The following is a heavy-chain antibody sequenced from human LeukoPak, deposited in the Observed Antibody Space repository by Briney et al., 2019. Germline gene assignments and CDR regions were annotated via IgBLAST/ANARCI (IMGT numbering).Heavy chain of an antibody. CDR1: GFTFSRSA. D-gene: IGHD3-10*01. V-gene: IGHV3-30*04. Sequence: GGSLRHSCAGSGFTFSRSAMHGVRQAPGKGLEWVAVISYEGSKKYYGDSGKGRFTISRDNAKNSLYLQMNSLRAEDTAVYYCASDKSSGSSLYYYYMDVWGKGTTVTVSS. CDR3: ASDKSSGSSLYYYYMDV. J-gene: IGHJ6*03. CDR2: ISYEGSKK.